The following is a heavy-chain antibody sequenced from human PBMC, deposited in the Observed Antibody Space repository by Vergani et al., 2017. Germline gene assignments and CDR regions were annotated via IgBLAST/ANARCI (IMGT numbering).Heavy chain of an antibody. V-gene: IGHV3-73*02. D-gene: IGHD1-1*01. J-gene: IGHJ6*02. Sequence: EVQLVESGGGLVQPGGSLKLSCAASGFTFSGSAMHWVRQASGKGLEWVGRIRSKANSYATAYAASVKGRFTISRDDSKNTAYLQMNSLKTEDTAVYYCARALWNFYYGMDVWGQGTTVTVSS. CDR1: GFTFSGSA. CDR3: ARALWNFYYGMDV. CDR2: IRSKANSYAT.